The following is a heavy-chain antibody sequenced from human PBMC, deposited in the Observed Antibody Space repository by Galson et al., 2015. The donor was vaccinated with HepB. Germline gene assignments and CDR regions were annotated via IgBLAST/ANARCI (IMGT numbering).Heavy chain of an antibody. Sequence: SETLSLTCAVYGGSFSGYYWSWIRQPPGKGLEWIGEINHSGSTNYNPSLRSRVTISVDTSKNQFSLKLSSVTAADTAVYYCARGGYSYGYGVLTFWGQGTLVTVSS. D-gene: IGHD5-18*01. J-gene: IGHJ4*02. CDR2: INHSGST. CDR3: ARGGYSYGYGVLTF. CDR1: GGSFSGYY. V-gene: IGHV4-34*01.